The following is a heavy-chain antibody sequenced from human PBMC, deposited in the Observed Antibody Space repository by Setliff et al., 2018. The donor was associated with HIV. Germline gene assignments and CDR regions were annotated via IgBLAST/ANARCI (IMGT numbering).Heavy chain of an antibody. CDR2: INHSGST. CDR1: GGSISSYY. Sequence: PSETLSLTCTVSGGSISSYYWSWIRQPPGKGLEWIGEINHSGSTNYSPSLKSRVTISVDTSKNQFSRKLSSVIAADTAVYYCARIFGDQGYYYGMDVWGQGTTVTVSS. J-gene: IGHJ6*02. V-gene: IGHV4-59*01. D-gene: IGHD3-3*01. CDR3: ARIFGDQGYYYGMDV.